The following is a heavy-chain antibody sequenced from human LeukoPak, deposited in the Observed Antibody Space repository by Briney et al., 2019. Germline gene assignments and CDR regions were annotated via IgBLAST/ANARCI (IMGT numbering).Heavy chain of an antibody. V-gene: IGHV3-66*02. Sequence: GGSLRLSCAASGFTVSSNYMSWVRQAPGRGPEWVSVIYSGGSTYYADSVKGRFTISRDNSKNTLYLQMNSLRAEDTAVYYCARDRWVGGYDYFDYWGQGTLVTVSS. D-gene: IGHD5-12*01. CDR3: ARDRWVGGYDYFDY. J-gene: IGHJ4*02. CDR2: IYSGGST. CDR1: GFTVSSNY.